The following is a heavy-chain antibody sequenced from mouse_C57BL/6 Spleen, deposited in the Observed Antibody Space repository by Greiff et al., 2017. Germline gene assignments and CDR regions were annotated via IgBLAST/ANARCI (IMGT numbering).Heavy chain of an antibody. V-gene: IGHV14-3*01. CDR2: IDPANGNT. Sequence: VQLQQSVAELVRPGASVKLSCTASGFNIKNTYMHWVKQRPEQGLEWIGRIDPANGNTKYAPKFQGKATITADTSSNTAYLQLSSLTSEDTAIYYCAKAGYYGNYEYYFDYWGQGTTLTVSS. J-gene: IGHJ2*01. CDR1: GFNIKNTY. CDR3: AKAGYYGNYEYYFDY. D-gene: IGHD2-1*01.